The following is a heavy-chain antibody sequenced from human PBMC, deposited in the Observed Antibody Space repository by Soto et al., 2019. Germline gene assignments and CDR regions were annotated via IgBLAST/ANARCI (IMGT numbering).Heavy chain of an antibody. V-gene: IGHV4-4*02. Sequence: QVQLQESGPGLVKPSGTLSLTCAVSGGSISSSNWWSWVRQPPGKGLEWIGEIYHSGSTNYNPSLKRRVTISVDKSKNQFSLKLSSVTAADTAVYYCARDRGSSSWGPREFWFDPWGQGTLVTVSS. D-gene: IGHD6-13*01. J-gene: IGHJ5*02. CDR1: GGSISSSNW. CDR2: IYHSGST. CDR3: ARDRGSSSWGPREFWFDP.